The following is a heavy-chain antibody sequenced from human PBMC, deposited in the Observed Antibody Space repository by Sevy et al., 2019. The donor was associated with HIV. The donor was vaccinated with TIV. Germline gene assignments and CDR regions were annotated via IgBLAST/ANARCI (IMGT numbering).Heavy chain of an antibody. Sequence: GGSLRLSCAASEFTFNDYAMSWVRQAPGRGLEWVSTISGRGDTTNYADSVKGRFTISRDNSKNTLYLQMNSLRAEDSAVYYCAKDHYTAVTIFGVITPGYYGMDVWGQGTTVTVSS. D-gene: IGHD3-3*01. CDR3: AKDHYTAVTIFGVITPGYYGMDV. J-gene: IGHJ6*02. V-gene: IGHV3-23*01. CDR2: ISGRGDTT. CDR1: EFTFNDYA.